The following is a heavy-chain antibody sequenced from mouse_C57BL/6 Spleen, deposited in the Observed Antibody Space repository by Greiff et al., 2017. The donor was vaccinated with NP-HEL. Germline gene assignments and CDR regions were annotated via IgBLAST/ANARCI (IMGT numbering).Heavy chain of an antibody. J-gene: IGHJ2*01. CDR3: AREGSGCFDY. CDR2: IYPGDGDT. Sequence: QVQLKESGPELVKPGASVKISCKASGYAFSSSWMNWVKQRPGKGLEWIGRIYPGDGDTNYNGKFKGKATLTADKSSSTAYMQLSSLTSEDSAVYFCAREGSGCFDYWGQGTTLTVSS. V-gene: IGHV1-82*01. D-gene: IGHD3-1*01. CDR1: GYAFSSSW.